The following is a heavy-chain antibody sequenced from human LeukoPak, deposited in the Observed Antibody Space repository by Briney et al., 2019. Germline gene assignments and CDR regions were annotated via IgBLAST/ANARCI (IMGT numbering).Heavy chain of an antibody. CDR2: INHSGST. CDR1: GGSFSGYY. J-gene: IGHJ4*02. CDR3: ARVGFDY. Sequence: SETLSLTCAVYGGSFSGYYWSWIRQPPGKGLEWIGEINHSGSTNYNPSLKSRVTMSVDTSKNQFSLKLSSVTAADTAVYYCARVGFDYWGQGTLVTVSS. V-gene: IGHV4-34*01. D-gene: IGHD1-26*01.